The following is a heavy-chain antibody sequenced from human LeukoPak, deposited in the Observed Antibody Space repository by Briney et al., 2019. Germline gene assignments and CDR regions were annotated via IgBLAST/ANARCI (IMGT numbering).Heavy chain of an antibody. V-gene: IGHV3-23*01. CDR1: GFTFSSYA. CDR2: ISGSGGST. CDR3: AREKYSSGWYGEFDY. Sequence: PGGSLRLSCAASGFTFSSYAMSWVRQAPGKGLEWVSAISGSGGSTYYADSVKGRFTISRDNSKNTLYLQMNSLRAEDTAVYYCAREKYSSGWYGEFDYWGQGTLVTVSS. D-gene: IGHD6-19*01. J-gene: IGHJ4*02.